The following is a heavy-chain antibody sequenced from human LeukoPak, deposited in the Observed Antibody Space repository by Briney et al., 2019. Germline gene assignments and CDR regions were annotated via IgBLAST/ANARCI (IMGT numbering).Heavy chain of an antibody. Sequence: SETLSLTCSVSGYDSISTYYWNWIRQPPGKGLEWIGQIFYKGNTSYNPSLKSRVTISLHTSNNQFSLKLSSVTAADTAVYYCARHPSSLTYFDYWGQGTLVTVSS. D-gene: IGHD2-2*01. V-gene: IGHV4-59*08. CDR1: GYDSISTYY. J-gene: IGHJ4*02. CDR3: ARHPSSLTYFDY. CDR2: IFYKGNT.